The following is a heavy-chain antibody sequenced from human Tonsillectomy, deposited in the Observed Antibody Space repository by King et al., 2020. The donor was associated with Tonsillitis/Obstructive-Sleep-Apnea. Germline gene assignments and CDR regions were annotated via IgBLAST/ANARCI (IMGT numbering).Heavy chain of an antibody. V-gene: IGHV1-18*01. CDR2: XSAYNGXT. CDR1: GYTFTTYG. D-gene: IGHD3-22*01. J-gene: IGHJ4*02. Sequence: QVQLVESGAEVKKPXASVKVSCKASGYTFTTYGISWVRQAPGQGLEWMGXXSAYNGXTNYAQKLQDRVTMTTDTSTSTAYMEVRSLRSDDTAVYYCARDSRSHYYDTSGYYTFEYWGQGTLVTVSS. CDR3: ARDSRSHYYDTSGYYTFEY.